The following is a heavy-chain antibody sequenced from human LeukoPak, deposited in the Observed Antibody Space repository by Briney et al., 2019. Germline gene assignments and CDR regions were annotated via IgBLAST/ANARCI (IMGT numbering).Heavy chain of an antibody. CDR3: ARGLRENNYFGY. D-gene: IGHD2/OR15-2a*01. CDR2: INYSGGV. CDR1: GGSFNINGYY. J-gene: IGHJ4*02. V-gene: IGHV4-31*03. Sequence: SQTLSLTCTVSGGSFNINGYYWSWIRQHPGRGLEWIGYINYSGGVYYYPSLESRVAISVDTSKSQFSLNLSSVTAADTAVYYCARGLRENNYFGYWGQGTLVTVSS.